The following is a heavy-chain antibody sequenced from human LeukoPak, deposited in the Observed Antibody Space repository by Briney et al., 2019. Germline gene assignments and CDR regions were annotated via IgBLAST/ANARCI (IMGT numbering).Heavy chain of an antibody. D-gene: IGHD2-2*01. CDR1: GFTLSSYA. J-gene: IGHJ4*02. CDR2: ISGSDSST. CDR3: AKDRRVGCSTTTCYLFDS. Sequence: GGSLRLSCAASGFTLSSYAMSWVRQAPGKGLEWVSVISGSDSSTYYADSVKGRFTISRDNSKNTLYLQMNSLRAEDTAIYYCAKDRRVGCSTTTCYLFDSWGQGTLVTVSS. V-gene: IGHV3-23*01.